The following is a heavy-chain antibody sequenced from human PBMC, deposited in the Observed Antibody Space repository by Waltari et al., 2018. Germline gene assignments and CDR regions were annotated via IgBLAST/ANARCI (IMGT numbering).Heavy chain of an antibody. V-gene: IGHV3-23*01. CDR2: ISGSGGST. D-gene: IGHD3-10*01. J-gene: IGHJ4*02. Sequence: EVQLLESGGGLVQPGGSLRLSWAASGFTFSSYAMSWVRQAPGKGLEWVSAISGSGGSTYYADSVKGRFTISRDNSKNTLYLQMNSLRAEDTAVYYCAKDRPNYYGSGSCYFDYWGQGTLVTVSS. CDR1: GFTFSSYA. CDR3: AKDRPNYYGSGSCYFDY.